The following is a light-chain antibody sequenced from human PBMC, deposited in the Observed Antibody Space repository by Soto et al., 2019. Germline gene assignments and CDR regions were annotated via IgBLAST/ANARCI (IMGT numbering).Light chain of an antibody. Sequence: QAVVTQEPSLTVSPGGTVTLTCGSTTGPVTPSQYPYWFQQKPGQAPRTLIFDTTNRHPWTPARFSGSLLGGQFALTLSGAQPEDEAEYYCLVFYNNIAFFGGGTELTVL. CDR2: DTT. V-gene: IGLV7-46*01. CDR1: TGPVTPSQY. CDR3: LVFYNNIAF. J-gene: IGLJ2*01.